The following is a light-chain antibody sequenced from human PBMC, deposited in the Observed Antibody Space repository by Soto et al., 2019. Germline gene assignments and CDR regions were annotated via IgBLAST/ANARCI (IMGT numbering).Light chain of an antibody. CDR1: TSDVGGYEY. J-gene: IGLJ3*02. CDR3: SSFAGANIWV. CDR2: EVN. V-gene: IGLV2-8*01. Sequence: QSALTQPHSASGSPGQSVTISCTGSTSDVGGYEYVSWYQQHPGKAPKLMIFEVNKRPSGVPNRFSGSKSGNTASLTVSGLQSEDEASYYCSSFAGANIWVFGGGTKLTVL.